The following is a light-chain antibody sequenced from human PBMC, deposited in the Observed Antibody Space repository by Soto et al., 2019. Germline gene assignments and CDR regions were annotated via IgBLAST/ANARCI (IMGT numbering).Light chain of an antibody. CDR3: SSYTGSSTALV. CDR1: SSDVGGYNY. Sequence: QSALTQPASVSGSPGQSITISCTGTSSDVGGYNYVSWYQQHPGKAPKLMIYDVSNRPSGVSNRFSGSKSGNTASLTISGLQAEDEADYYCSSYTGSSTALVFGGGTKLPVL. J-gene: IGLJ2*01. CDR2: DVS. V-gene: IGLV2-14*01.